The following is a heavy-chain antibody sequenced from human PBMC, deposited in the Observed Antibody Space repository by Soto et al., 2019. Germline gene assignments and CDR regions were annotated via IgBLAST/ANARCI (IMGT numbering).Heavy chain of an antibody. V-gene: IGHV3-23*01. CDR1: GFSFGVYA. J-gene: IGHJ4*02. CDR3: ARETHFIDY. CDR2: ISGGIGST. Sequence: EVQLLESGGGLIQPGRSLRLSCAASGFSFGVYAMSWVRQAPGKGLEWVATISGGIGSTYYADAVKGRFTISRDNAKNSLFLQLNSLRDEDTAVYYCARETHFIDYWGQGTLVSVSA.